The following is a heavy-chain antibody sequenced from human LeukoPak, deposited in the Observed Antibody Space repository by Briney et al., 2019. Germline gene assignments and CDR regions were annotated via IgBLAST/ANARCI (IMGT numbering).Heavy chain of an antibody. CDR2: VYCSGST. D-gene: IGHD3-16*01. CDR3: AKHLTNAYYDMIWFDP. CDR1: GGSISNHY. Sequence: TSETLSLTCTVSGGSISNHYWSWIRQAPGKGLEWIGYVYCSGSTNYNPSVKSRVTISVDTSNNQFSLRLSSVTAADTAVYYCAKHLTNAYYDMIWFDPWGQGTLVTVTS. J-gene: IGHJ5*02. V-gene: IGHV4-59*11.